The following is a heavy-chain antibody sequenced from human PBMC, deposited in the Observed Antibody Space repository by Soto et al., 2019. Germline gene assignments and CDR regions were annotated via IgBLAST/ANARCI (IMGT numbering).Heavy chain of an antibody. J-gene: IGHJ4*02. D-gene: IGHD3-10*01. V-gene: IGHV1-18*01. CDR1: GYTFTSYG. CDR2: ISAYNGNT. Sequence: QVQLVQSGAEVKKPGASVKVSCKASGYTFTSYGISWVRQAPGQGLEWMVWISAYNGNTNYAQKLQGRVTMTTDTSTSTAYMELRSLRSDDTAVYYCARDPTCYYGSGSPTDPDYWGQGTLVTVSS. CDR3: ARDPTCYYGSGSPTDPDY.